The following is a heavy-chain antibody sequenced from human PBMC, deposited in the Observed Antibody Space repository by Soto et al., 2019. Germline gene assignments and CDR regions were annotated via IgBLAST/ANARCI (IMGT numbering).Heavy chain of an antibody. CDR2: TSYDGSNK. V-gene: IGHV3-30-3*01. D-gene: IGHD2-8*01. Sequence: SLRLSCADSGFTLSSFAMSWVRQAPGKGLEWVAATSYDGSNKYYADSVKGRFIISRDNSKNTLDLLLNTLRAEDTAVYYCAGVYYGGNSVNNYWGQGTPVTVSS. CDR1: GFTLSSFA. J-gene: IGHJ4*02. CDR3: AGVYYGGNSVNNY.